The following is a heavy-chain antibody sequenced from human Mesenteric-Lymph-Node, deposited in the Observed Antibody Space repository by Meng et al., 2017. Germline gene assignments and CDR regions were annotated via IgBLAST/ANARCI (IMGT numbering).Heavy chain of an antibody. J-gene: IGHJ4*02. CDR2: ISAYNGNR. CDR1: GYTFTDFG. V-gene: IGHV1-18*01. CDR3: TRDLGGVPGSFFDF. Sequence: QVQLVQSGPEGKKTGDSWKVSCKDAGYTFTDFGISWVRQAPGQGLEWMGWISAYNGNRDYAQKFQGRVTMTTDTSTSTTYLELRNLGSDDTAVFYCTRDLGGVPGSFFDFWGQGTLVTVSS. D-gene: IGHD6-19*01.